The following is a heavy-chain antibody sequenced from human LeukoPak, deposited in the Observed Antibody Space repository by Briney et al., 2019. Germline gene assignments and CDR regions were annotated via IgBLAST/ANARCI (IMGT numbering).Heavy chain of an antibody. J-gene: IGHJ6*03. V-gene: IGHV3-20*04. D-gene: IGHD2-2*01. Sequence: GGSLRLSCAASGFTFDDYGMSWVRQAPGKGLEWVSGINWNGGSTGYADSVKGRFTISRDNAKNSLYLQMNSLRAEDTALYYCARVGLYCSSTSCYVKYYYYYYMDVWGKGTTVTVSS. CDR1: GFTFDDYG. CDR3: ARVGLYCSSTSCYVKYYYYYYMDV. CDR2: INWNGGST.